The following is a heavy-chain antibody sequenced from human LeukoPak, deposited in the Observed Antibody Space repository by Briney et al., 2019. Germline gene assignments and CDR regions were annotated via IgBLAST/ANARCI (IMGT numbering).Heavy chain of an antibody. J-gene: IGHJ4*02. Sequence: PSETLSLTCNVSGGSISSSSYYWGWIRQPPGKGLEYIGSFSYSGSTYYNPSLKSRVTISVDTSKKQFSLKLSSVTAADTAVYCCASLSKYYYESRGFFDYWGQGTLVTVSS. V-gene: IGHV4-39*01. CDR1: GGSISSSSYY. CDR2: FSYSGST. CDR3: ASLSKYYYESRGFFDY. D-gene: IGHD3-22*01.